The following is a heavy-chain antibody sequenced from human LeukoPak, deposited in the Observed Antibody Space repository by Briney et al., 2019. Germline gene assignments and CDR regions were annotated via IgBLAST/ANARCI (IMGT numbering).Heavy chain of an antibody. Sequence: GSPRLSCATSGFTFSSIWMSWVRQAPGKGLEWVANIKYDGSDTNYVDSVKGRFTISRDNAKNSLHLQMNSLRVEDTAVYYCAKNGGPHGMDVWGQGTPVTVSS. J-gene: IGHJ6*02. CDR1: GFTFSSIW. CDR3: AKNGGPHGMDV. CDR2: IKYDGSDT. D-gene: IGHD3-16*01. V-gene: IGHV3-7*02.